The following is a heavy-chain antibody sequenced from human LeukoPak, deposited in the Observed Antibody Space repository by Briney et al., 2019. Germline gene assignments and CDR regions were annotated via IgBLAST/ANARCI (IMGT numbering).Heavy chain of an antibody. V-gene: IGHV4-4*07. CDR1: GGSISSYY. Sequence: SETLSLTCTVSGGSISSYYWSWIRQPAGKGLEWIGRIYTSGSTNYNPSLKSRVTMSVDTSKNQFSLKLSSVTAADTAVYYCARAGGSGSYSWVSSDYWGQGTLVTVSS. CDR2: IYTSGST. J-gene: IGHJ4*02. CDR3: ARAGGSGSYSWVSSDY. D-gene: IGHD3-10*01.